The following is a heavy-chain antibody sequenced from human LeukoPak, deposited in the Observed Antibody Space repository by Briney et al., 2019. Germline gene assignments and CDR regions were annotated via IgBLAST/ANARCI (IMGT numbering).Heavy chain of an antibody. CDR2: ISGSGGST. J-gene: IGHJ4*02. Sequence: GGSLRLSGAASGFTFSSYAMSWVRQAPGKGLEWVSAISGSGGSTYYADSVKGRFTISRDNSKNTLYLQMNSLRAEDTAVYYCAKLPYYYGSGFDYWGQGTLVTVSS. V-gene: IGHV3-23*01. CDR1: GFTFSSYA. D-gene: IGHD3-10*01. CDR3: AKLPYYYGSGFDY.